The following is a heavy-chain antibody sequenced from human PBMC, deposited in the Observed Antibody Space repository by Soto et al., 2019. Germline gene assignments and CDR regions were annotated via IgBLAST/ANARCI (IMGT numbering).Heavy chain of an antibody. Sequence: QVQLVQSGAEVKKPGASVKVSCKASGDTFTDYYIHWVRQAPGQGLEWMGTVNPSGGHTTYAQHFLGRMSMTRDTSTSTLYMELTSLTAEDTAVYYCARGGHVVVVTAALDYWGQGTLVTVSS. CDR1: GDTFTDYY. CDR2: VNPSGGHT. CDR3: ARGGHVVVVTAALDY. J-gene: IGHJ4*02. V-gene: IGHV1-46*01. D-gene: IGHD2-21*02.